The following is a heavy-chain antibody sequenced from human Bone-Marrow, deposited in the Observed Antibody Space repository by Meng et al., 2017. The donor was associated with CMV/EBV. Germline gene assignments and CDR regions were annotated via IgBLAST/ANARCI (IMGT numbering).Heavy chain of an antibody. D-gene: IGHD6-6*01. CDR3: ARSGYNTYSSSSTNFDY. V-gene: IGHV1-2*02. CDR1: GYLFTDYY. Sequence: ASVKVSCKASGYLFTDYYIHWVRQAPGQGLQWMGWINPNSGGTNYAQRFQGRVTMTRDTSTSTVYMELSSLRSEDTAVYYCARSGYNTYSSSSTNFDYWGQGTLVTVSS. CDR2: INPNSGGT. J-gene: IGHJ4*02.